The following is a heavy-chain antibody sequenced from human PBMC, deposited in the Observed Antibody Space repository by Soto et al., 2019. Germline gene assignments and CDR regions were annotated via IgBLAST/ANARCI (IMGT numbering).Heavy chain of an antibody. Sequence: ASVKVSCKASGYTFTGYYMHWVRQAPGQGLEWMGWINPNSGGTNYAQKFQGWVTMTRDTSISTSYMELSRLRSDDTAVYYCARAMNLEICSVCSCYSTFLFFDYWGQGALVTVSS. V-gene: IGHV1-2*04. CDR3: ARAMNLEICSVCSCYSTFLFFDY. CDR2: INPNSGGT. J-gene: IGHJ4*02. D-gene: IGHD2-15*01. CDR1: GYTFTGYY.